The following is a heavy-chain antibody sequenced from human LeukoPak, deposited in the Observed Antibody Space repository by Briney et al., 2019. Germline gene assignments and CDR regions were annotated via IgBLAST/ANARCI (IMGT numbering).Heavy chain of an antibody. J-gene: IGHJ4*02. D-gene: IGHD3-10*01. V-gene: IGHV4-34*01. CDR3: ARTGITMVRGVIITHDY. CDR1: GGSFSGYY. CDR2: INHSGST. Sequence: SETLSLTCAVYGGSFSGYYWSWLRQPPGRGLEWVGEINHSGSTNYNPSLKRRVTISVDKSKNQFSLKLSSVTAADTAVYYCARTGITMVRGVIITHDYWGQGTLVTVSS.